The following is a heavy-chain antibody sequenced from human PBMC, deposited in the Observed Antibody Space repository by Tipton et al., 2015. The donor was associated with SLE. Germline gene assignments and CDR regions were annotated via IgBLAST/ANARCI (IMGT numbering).Heavy chain of an antibody. CDR1: GGIFRSFP. Sequence: QSGAEVKKPGSSVKVSCKASGGIFRSFPFTWVRQAPGQGLEWMGGKIPTFDSANYAQKSLGRVAITTDESTSTAYMEVSSLRSEDTAVYYCARKYNNSWYYFDYWGQGTLVTVSS. CDR3: ARKYNNSWYYFDY. D-gene: IGHD6-13*01. J-gene: IGHJ4*02. V-gene: IGHV1-69*05. CDR2: KIPTFDSA.